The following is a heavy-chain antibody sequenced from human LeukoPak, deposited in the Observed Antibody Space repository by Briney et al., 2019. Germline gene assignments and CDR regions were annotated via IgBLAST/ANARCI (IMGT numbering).Heavy chain of an antibody. V-gene: IGHV1-69*02. Sequence: ASVKVSCKASGGTFSSYTISWVRQAPGQGLEWMGRIIPIPGIANYAQKFQGRVTITADKSTSTAYMELSSLRSEDTAVYYCARGKRSSEVDVWGQGTTVTVSS. J-gene: IGHJ6*02. CDR1: GGTFSSYT. D-gene: IGHD6-19*01. CDR2: IIPIPGIA. CDR3: ARGKRSSEVDV.